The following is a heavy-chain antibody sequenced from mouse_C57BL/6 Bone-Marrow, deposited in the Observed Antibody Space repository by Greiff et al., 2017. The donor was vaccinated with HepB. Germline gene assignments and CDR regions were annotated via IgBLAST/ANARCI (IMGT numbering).Heavy chain of an antibody. CDR1: GYSITSGYY. CDR2: ISYDGSN. J-gene: IGHJ1*03. D-gene: IGHD1-1*01. CDR3: ARVATEYFDV. V-gene: IGHV3-6*01. Sequence: EVQLQESGPGLVKPSQSLSLTCSVTGYSITSGYYWNWIRQFPGNKLEWMGYISYDGSNNYNPSLKNRISITRDTSKNQFFLKLNSVTTEDTATYYCARVATEYFDVWGTGTTVTVSS.